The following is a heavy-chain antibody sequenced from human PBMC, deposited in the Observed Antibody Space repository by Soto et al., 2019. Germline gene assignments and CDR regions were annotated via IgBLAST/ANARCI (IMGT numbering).Heavy chain of an antibody. J-gene: IGHJ6*02. Sequence: QVQLVESGGGVVQPGRSLRLSCAASGFTFSSYGMHWVRQAPGKGLEWVAVIWYDGSNKYYADSVKGRFTISRDNSKNPLYLQMNSLRAEDTAVYYCARGTSTPAIWNGSEEWYYYYGMDVWGQGTTVTVSS. CDR3: ARGTSTPAIWNGSEEWYYYYGMDV. CDR2: IWYDGSNK. CDR1: GFTFSSYG. V-gene: IGHV3-33*01. D-gene: IGHD3-10*01.